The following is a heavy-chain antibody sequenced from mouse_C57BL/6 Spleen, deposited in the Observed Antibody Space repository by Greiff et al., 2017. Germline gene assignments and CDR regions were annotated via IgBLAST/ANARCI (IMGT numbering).Heavy chain of an antibody. CDR3: VKAGGKLGVRYFDY. J-gene: IGHJ2*01. D-gene: IGHD4-1*01. CDR2: IRNKANGYTT. CDR1: GFTFTDYY. Sequence: EVKLVESGGGLVQPGASLRLSCAASGFTFTDYYMSWVRQPPGKGPEWLALIRNKANGYTTEYTASVKGRFTISRDNSQNILYLQMNTLRAEDSATYYCVKAGGKLGVRYFDYWGQGTTLTVSS. V-gene: IGHV7-4*01.